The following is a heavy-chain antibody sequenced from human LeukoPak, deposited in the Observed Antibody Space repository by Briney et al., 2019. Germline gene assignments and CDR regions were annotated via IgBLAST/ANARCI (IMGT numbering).Heavy chain of an antibody. CDR2: INPNSGGT. CDR3: ARREAVGSQVDY. V-gene: IGHV1-2*02. CDR1: GCTFTGYY. D-gene: IGHD6-19*01. Sequence: ASVKVSCKASGCTFTGYYMHWVRQAPGQGLEWMGWINPNSGGTNYAQKFQGRVTMTRDTSISTAYMELSRLRSDDTAVYYCARREAVGSQVDYWGQGTLVTVSS. J-gene: IGHJ4*02.